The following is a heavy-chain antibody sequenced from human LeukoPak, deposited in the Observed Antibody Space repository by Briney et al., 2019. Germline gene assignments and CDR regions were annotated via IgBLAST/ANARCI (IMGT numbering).Heavy chain of an antibody. D-gene: IGHD3-3*01. Sequence: GGSLRLSCAASGFHFSSYAMSWVRQAPGKGLEWVSAIGGGGARTYYADSVRGRFTISRDNSKNTLYLQMSSLRAEDTAVYYCAKFWAPWSGYFDYWGQGTLVTVSS. CDR3: AKFWAPWSGYFDY. CDR2: IGGGGART. CDR1: GFHFSSYA. V-gene: IGHV3-23*01. J-gene: IGHJ4*02.